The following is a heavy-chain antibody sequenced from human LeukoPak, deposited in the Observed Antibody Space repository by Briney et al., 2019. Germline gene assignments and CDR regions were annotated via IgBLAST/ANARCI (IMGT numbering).Heavy chain of an antibody. CDR3: VPGQWLVRFDY. D-gene: IGHD6-19*01. J-gene: IGHJ4*02. CDR2: ITSGSSYI. Sequence: PGGSLRLSCVASGLTFSSYTMNWVRQAPGKGLEWVSSITSGSSYIYYSDSVKGRFTISRDNARKSLYLQMNSLRGDDTAVYYCVPGQWLVRFDYWGQGTLVTVSS. CDR1: GLTFSSYT. V-gene: IGHV3-21*01.